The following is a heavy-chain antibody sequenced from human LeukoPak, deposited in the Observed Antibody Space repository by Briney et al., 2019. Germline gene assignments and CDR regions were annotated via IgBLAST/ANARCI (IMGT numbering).Heavy chain of an antibody. CDR1: GCTVSSNY. D-gene: IGHD2-2*01. CDR2: IYSGGST. CDR3: ARYPADHYYYYGMDV. Sequence: PGGSLRLSCAASGCTVSSNYMSWVRQAPGKGLEWVSVIYSGGSTYYADSVKGRFTISRDNSKNTLYLQMNSLRAEDTAVYYCARYPADHYYYYGMDVWGQGTTVTVSS. V-gene: IGHV3-66*01. J-gene: IGHJ6*02.